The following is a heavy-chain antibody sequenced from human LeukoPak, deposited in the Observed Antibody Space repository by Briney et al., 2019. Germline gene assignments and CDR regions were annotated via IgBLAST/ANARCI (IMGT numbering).Heavy chain of an antibody. D-gene: IGHD2-2*01. V-gene: IGHV1-69*05. Sequence: SVKLSCKASGGTFSSYAISWVRQAPGQGLEWMGGIIPIFGTANYAQKFQGRVTITTDESTSTAYMELSSLRSEDTAVYYCARRYCSSTSCYADSGYEYFDYWGQGTLVTVSS. CDR2: IIPIFGTA. CDR3: ARRYCSSTSCYADSGYEYFDY. J-gene: IGHJ4*02. CDR1: GGTFSSYA.